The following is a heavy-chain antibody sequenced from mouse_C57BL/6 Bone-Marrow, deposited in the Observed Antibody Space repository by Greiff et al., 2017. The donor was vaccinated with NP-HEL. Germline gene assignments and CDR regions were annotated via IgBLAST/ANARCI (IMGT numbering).Heavy chain of an antibody. CDR2: IWGGGST. CDR1: GFSLTSYG. Sequence: QVQLQQSGPGLVAPSQSLSITCTVSGFSLTSYGVDWVRQPPGKGLEWLGVIWGGGSTNYNSALMSRLSISKDNSKSQVIIKMNSLQTDDTAMYDCAINYYGSSRWFAYWGQGTLVTVSA. V-gene: IGHV2-9*01. J-gene: IGHJ3*01. D-gene: IGHD1-1*01. CDR3: AINYYGSSRWFAY.